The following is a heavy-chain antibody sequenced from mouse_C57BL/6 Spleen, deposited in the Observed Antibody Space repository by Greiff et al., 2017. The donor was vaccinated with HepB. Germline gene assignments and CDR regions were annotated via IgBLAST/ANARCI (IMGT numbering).Heavy chain of an antibody. V-gene: IGHV1-47*01. D-gene: IGHD1-1*01. CDR1: GYTFTTYP. CDR3: ATSYYGSSFDV. J-gene: IGHJ1*03. CDR2: FHPYNDDT. Sequence: QVQLKQSGAELVKPGASVKMSCKASGYTFTTYPIEWMKQNHGKSLEWIGNFHPYNDDTKYNEKFKGKATLTVEKSSSTVYFELSRLTSDDSAVYYCATSYYGSSFDVWGTGTTVTVSS.